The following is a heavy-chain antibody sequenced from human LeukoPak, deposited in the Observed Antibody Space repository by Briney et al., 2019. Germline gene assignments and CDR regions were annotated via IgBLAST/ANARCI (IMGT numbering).Heavy chain of an antibody. J-gene: IGHJ4*02. Sequence: ASLRVSCKASGGTFSRYAISWVRQAPGQRLEWMGGIIPLFGTANYAQKCQGRVTITANESTGTAYMELSRLRSEVRAVYSCANPDAYYYDSSGYFDYWGQGTLVTVSS. D-gene: IGHD3-22*01. CDR1: GGTFSRYA. V-gene: IGHV1-69*13. CDR2: IIPLFGTA. CDR3: ANPDAYYYDSSGYFDY.